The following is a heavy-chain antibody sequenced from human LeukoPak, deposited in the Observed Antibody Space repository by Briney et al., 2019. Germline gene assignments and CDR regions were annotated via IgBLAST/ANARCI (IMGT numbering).Heavy chain of an antibody. CDR2: ISAYNSNT. D-gene: IGHD3-3*01. Sequence: ASVKVSCKASGYTFTSYGISWVRQAPGQGLEWMGWISAYNSNTNYAQKLQGRVTMTTDTSTSTAYMELRSLRSDDTAVYYCARRLRFLEWTGAFDIWGQGTMVTVSS. CDR1: GYTFTSYG. CDR3: ARRLRFLEWTGAFDI. V-gene: IGHV1-18*01. J-gene: IGHJ3*02.